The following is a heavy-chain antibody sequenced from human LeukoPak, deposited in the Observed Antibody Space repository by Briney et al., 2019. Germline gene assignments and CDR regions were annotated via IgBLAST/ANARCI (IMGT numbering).Heavy chain of an antibody. CDR1: GYSISTGYY. D-gene: IGHD3-16*02. V-gene: IGHV4-38-2*02. J-gene: IGHJ4*02. Sequence: SETLSLTCTVSGYSISTGYYWDWIRQPPGKGLEWIGTFYHGGSTYYNPSLKSRVTISVDTSKNQFSLKLSSVTAADTAVYYCARRYDYVWGSYRPAPFDYWGQGTLVTVSS. CDR3: ARRYDYVWGSYRPAPFDY. CDR2: FYHGGST.